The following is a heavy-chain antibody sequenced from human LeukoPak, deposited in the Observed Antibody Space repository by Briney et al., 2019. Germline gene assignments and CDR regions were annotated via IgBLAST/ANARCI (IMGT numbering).Heavy chain of an antibody. V-gene: IGHV3-23*01. J-gene: IGHJ1*01. CDR1: GLIFNIFS. CDR3: AFCSSRRCYTGAPFEH. D-gene: IGHD2-2*02. Sequence: GGSLGLPWVFSGLIFNIFSLVGVPRPLGRGWVGVEGITGSGDSAYYADSVEGRFTISRDNSENTLFLQMDNVKDEDSAVYYCAFCSSRRCYTGAPFEHWGQGTLVTVSS. CDR2: ITGSGDSA.